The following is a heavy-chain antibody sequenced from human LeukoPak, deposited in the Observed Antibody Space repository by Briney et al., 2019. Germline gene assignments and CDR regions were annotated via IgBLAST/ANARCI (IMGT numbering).Heavy chain of an antibody. CDR2: ISSSSSYI. Sequence: GGSLRLSCAASGFTFSSYSMNWVRQAPGKGLEWVSSISSSSSYIYYADSVKGRFTISRDNAKNSLYLQLNSLRAEDTAVYYCARGASSGWYAAGYFDCWGQGTLVPVSS. CDR3: ARGASSGWYAAGYFDC. J-gene: IGHJ4*02. CDR1: GFTFSSYS. D-gene: IGHD6-19*01. V-gene: IGHV3-21*01.